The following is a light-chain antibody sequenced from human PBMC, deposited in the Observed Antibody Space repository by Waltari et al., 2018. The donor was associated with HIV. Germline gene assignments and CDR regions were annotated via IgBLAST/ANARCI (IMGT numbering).Light chain of an antibody. Sequence: TCTLSSGHSNYDIAWHQQQPEKGPRYLMKVNSDGSHKKEDGVPDRFSGSSSGAERYLTISSLQSEDEGDYYCQTWGSGIHVVFGGGTKVTVL. V-gene: IGLV4-69*01. CDR1: SGHSNYD. CDR2: VNSDGSH. J-gene: IGLJ2*01. CDR3: QTWGSGIHVV.